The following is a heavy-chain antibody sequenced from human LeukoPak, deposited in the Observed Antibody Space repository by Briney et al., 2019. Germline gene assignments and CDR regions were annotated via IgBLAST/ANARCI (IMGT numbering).Heavy chain of an antibody. Sequence: GGSLRLSCAASGFNFGDYAMHWVRQRPGKGLEWVSLIAGRVGDTYYADSVKGRFTISRDNSKNSLFLQMNRLRTEDTAFYYCVKDKGPYYDVMTGAGTLDYWGQGTLVTVSS. J-gene: IGHJ4*02. CDR2: IAGRVGDT. CDR3: VKDKGPYYDVMTGAGTLDY. D-gene: IGHD3-9*01. V-gene: IGHV3-43*02. CDR1: GFNFGDYA.